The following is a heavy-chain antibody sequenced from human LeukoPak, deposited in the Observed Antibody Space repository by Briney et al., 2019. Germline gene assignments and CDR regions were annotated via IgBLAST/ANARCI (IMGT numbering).Heavy chain of an antibody. CDR3: ARHPPAPLYGSGSFDY. V-gene: IGHV3-7*01. J-gene: IGHJ4*02. CDR1: GFTFSSYW. Sequence: PGGSLRFSCAASGFTFSSYWMSWVRQAPGKGLEWVANIKQDGSEKYYVDSVKGRFTISRDNAKNSLYLQMNSLRAEDTAVYYCARHPPAPLYGSGSFDYWGQGTLVTVSS. D-gene: IGHD3-10*01. CDR2: IKQDGSEK.